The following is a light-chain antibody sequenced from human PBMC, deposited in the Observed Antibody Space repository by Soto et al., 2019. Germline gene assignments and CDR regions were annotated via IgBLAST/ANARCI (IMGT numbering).Light chain of an antibody. J-gene: IGLJ3*02. CDR1: SSDVGSYNF. CDR2: EVS. V-gene: IGLV2-23*02. CDR3: CSYAGNSGV. Sequence: QSVLTQPASVSGSPGQAIIISCTGTSSDVGSYNFVSWYQQHPGKAPKLMIYEVSKRPSGVSNRFSGSKSGNTASLTISGLQPEDEADYYCCSYAGNSGVFGGGIQLTVL.